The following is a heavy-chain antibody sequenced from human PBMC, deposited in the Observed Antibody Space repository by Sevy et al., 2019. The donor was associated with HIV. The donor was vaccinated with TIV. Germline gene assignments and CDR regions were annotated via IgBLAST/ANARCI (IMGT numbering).Heavy chain of an antibody. J-gene: IGHJ4*02. CDR3: ARSGNYGDYLGY. CDR2: IYHSGST. Sequence: SETLSPTCAVSGGSISSGGYSWSWIRQPPGKGLEWIGYIYHSGSTYYNPSLKSRVTISVDRSKNQFSLKLSSVTAADTAVYYCARSGNYGDYLGYWGQGTLVTVSS. D-gene: IGHD4-17*01. CDR1: GGSISSGGYS. V-gene: IGHV4-30-2*01.